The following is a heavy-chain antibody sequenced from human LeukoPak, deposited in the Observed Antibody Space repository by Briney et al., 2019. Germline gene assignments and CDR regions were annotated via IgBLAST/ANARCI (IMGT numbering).Heavy chain of an antibody. D-gene: IGHD3-9*01. Sequence: SETLSLTCAVYGGSFSGYYWSWIRQPPGKGLEWIGEINHSGGTNYNPSLKSRVTISVDTSKNQFSLKLSSVTAADTAVYYCARESTQETYYDILTGYYTWFDPWGQGTLVTVSS. CDR3: ARESTQETYYDILTGYYTWFDP. J-gene: IGHJ5*02. CDR2: INHSGGT. V-gene: IGHV4-34*01. CDR1: GGSFSGYY.